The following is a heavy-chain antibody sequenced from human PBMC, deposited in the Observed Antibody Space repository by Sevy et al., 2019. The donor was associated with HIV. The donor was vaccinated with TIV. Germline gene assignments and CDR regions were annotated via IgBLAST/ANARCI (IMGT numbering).Heavy chain of an antibody. CDR1: GDSISGYY. J-gene: IGHJ6*02. Sequence: SETLSLTCTVSGDSISGYYWSWIRQPPGKGLEWIGSIYYSGRTDYSPSLKSRVTISEDTSKNQFSLKLSSVTAADTAMYYCARTFQEYYYGVDVWGQGTTVTVSS. V-gene: IGHV4-59*01. CDR2: IYYSGRT. D-gene: IGHD3-3*02. CDR3: ARTFQEYYYGVDV.